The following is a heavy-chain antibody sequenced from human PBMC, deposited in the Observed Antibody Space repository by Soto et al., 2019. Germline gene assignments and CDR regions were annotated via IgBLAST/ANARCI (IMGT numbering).Heavy chain of an antibody. CDR3: ATKNSGSYSGLDY. CDR1: GGSISSYY. Sequence: SETLSLTCTVSGGSISSYYWSWIRQPPGKGLEWIGYIYYSGSTNYNPSLKSRVTISVDTSKNQFSLKLSSVTAADTAVYYCATKNSGSYSGLDYWGQGTLVTVSS. CDR2: IYYSGST. D-gene: IGHD1-26*01. V-gene: IGHV4-59*01. J-gene: IGHJ4*02.